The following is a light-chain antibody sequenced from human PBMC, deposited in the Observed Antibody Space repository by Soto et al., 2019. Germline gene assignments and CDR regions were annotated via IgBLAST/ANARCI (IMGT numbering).Light chain of an antibody. CDR3: SSYTGSNILL. CDR2: EVS. J-gene: IGLJ2*01. V-gene: IGLV2-8*01. CDR1: SSDVGAYNY. Sequence: QSALTQPPSASGSPGQSVTISCTGSSSDVGAYNYVSWYQQHPGKAPKFMIYEVSKRPSGVPDRFSGSKSGNTASLTVSGLPPEDEADYYCSSYTGSNILLFGGGTKVTVL.